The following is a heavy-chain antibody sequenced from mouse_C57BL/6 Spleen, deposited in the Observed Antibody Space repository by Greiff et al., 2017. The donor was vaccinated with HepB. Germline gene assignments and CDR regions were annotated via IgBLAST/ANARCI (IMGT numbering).Heavy chain of an antibody. CDR1: GYTFTSYW. Sequence: VQLQQPGAELVMPGASVKLSCKASGYTFTSYWMHWVKQRPGQGLEWIGEIDPSDSYTNYNQKFKGKSTLTVDKSSSTAYMQLSSLTSEDSAVYYCARGGRDYYFDYWGQGTTLTVSS. CDR2: IDPSDSYT. J-gene: IGHJ2*01. V-gene: IGHV1-69*01. CDR3: ARGGRDYYFDY.